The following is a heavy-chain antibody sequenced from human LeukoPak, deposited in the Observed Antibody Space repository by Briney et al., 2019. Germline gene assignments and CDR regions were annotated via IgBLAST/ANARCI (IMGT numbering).Heavy chain of an antibody. D-gene: IGHD3-10*01. CDR3: AKALYGSGSYYNSPFDY. Sequence: GGSLRLSCAASGFTFSSYAMNWVRQAPGKGLEWVSAISGSAGSTYYADSVKGRFTISRDNSKNTLYLQMNSLRAEDTAVYYCAKALYGSGSYYNSPFDYWGQGTLVTVSS. J-gene: IGHJ4*02. V-gene: IGHV3-23*01. CDR2: ISGSAGST. CDR1: GFTFSSYA.